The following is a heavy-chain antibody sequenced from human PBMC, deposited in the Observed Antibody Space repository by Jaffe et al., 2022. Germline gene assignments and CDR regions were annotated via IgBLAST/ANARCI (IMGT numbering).Heavy chain of an antibody. CDR3: AKDRYGARPRITMVQGVITKPHFDY. D-gene: IGHD3-10*01. J-gene: IGHJ4*02. V-gene: IGHV3-30*18. CDR2: ISYDGSNK. CDR1: GFTFSSYG. Sequence: QVQLVESGGGVVQPGRSLRLSCAASGFTFSSYGMHWVRQAPGKGLEWVAVISYDGSNKYYADSVKGRFTISRDNSKNTLYLQMNSLRAEDTAVYYCAKDRYGARPRITMVQGVITKPHFDYWGQGTLVTVSS.